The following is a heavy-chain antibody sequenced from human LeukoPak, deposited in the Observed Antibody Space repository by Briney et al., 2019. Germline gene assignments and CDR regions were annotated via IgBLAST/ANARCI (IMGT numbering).Heavy chain of an antibody. D-gene: IGHD3-22*01. CDR2: INHSGST. V-gene: IGHV4-34*01. J-gene: IGHJ4*02. Sequence: TSETLSLTCAVYGGSFSGYYWSWIRQPPGKGLEWIGEINHSGSTNYNPSLKSRVTISVDTSKNQFSLKLSSVTAADTAVYYCVARYYYDSSGYPTGDYWGQGTLVTVSS. CDR3: VARYYYDSSGYPTGDY. CDR1: GGSFSGYY.